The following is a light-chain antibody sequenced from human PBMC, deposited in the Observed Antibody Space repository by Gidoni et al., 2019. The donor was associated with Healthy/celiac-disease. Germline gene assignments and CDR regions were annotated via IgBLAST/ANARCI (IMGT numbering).Light chain of an antibody. CDR1: QSVLYSSNNKNY. Sequence: DIVMTQSPDSLSVSLDERATINCKSSQSVLYSSNNKNYLAWYQQKPGQPPKLLIYWASTRKSGVPDRFSGSGSGKDFTLTISSLQAEDVAVYYCQQYYSTPQTFGQGTKVEIK. J-gene: IGKJ1*01. CDR3: QQYYSTPQT. CDR2: WAS. V-gene: IGKV4-1*01.